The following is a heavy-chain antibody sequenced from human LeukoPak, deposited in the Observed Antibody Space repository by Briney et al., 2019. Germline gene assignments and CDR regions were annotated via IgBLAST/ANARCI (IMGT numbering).Heavy chain of an antibody. Sequence: PSETLSLTCTVSGGSISSYYWSWIRQPPGKGLEWIGYIYNSENTNYNPSLKSRVTISRDTSKNQFSLKLSSVTAADTAVYYCARGFLVAASDVFDIWGQGTMVTVSS. CDR3: ARGFLVAASDVFDI. CDR2: IYNSENT. D-gene: IGHD2-15*01. J-gene: IGHJ3*02. CDR1: GGSISSYY. V-gene: IGHV4-59*12.